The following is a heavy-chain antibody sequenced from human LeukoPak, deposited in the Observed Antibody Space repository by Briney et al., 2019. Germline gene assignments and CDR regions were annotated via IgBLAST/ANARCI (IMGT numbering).Heavy chain of an antibody. CDR3: AKLAKYFYGSETYYFFEH. CDR2: IKQDGSEK. Sequence: GGSLRLSCAASGFTFSSYWMSWVRQAPGKGLEWVANIKQDGSEKYYVDSVKGRFTISRGNAKNSLYLQMNSLRVDDTAVYYCAKLAKYFYGSETYYFFEHWGQGTPVTASS. D-gene: IGHD3-10*01. V-gene: IGHV3-7*01. CDR1: GFTFSSYW. J-gene: IGHJ4*02.